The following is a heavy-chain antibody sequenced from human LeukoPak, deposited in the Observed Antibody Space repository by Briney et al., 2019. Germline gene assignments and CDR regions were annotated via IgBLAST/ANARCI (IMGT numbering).Heavy chain of an antibody. V-gene: IGHV1-69*04. CDR1: GGTFSSYA. CDR3: ARGGSDKVTTYYYYYGMDV. D-gene: IGHD4-17*01. J-gene: IGHJ6*02. CDR2: IIPILGVA. Sequence: SVKVSCKASGGTFSSYAISWVRQAPGQGLEWMGRIIPILGVANYAQKFRVRVTITADKSTSTAYMELSSLRSDDTAVYFCARGGSDKVTTYYYYYGMDVWGQGTTVTVSS.